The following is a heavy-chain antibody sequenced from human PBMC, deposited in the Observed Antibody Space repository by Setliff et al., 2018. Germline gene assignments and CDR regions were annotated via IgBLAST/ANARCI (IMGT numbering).Heavy chain of an antibody. CDR3: ARDVFPYHYEGAFDI. V-gene: IGHV1-46*01. J-gene: IGHJ3*02. CDR1: GYTFISHY. CDR2: INPSSGRT. Sequence: ASVKVSCKASGYTFISHYMHWARQAPGLGLEWMGTINPSSGRTSYAQKFQGRVTMTRDTSTSTVYMDMSSLRSEDTAVYYCARDVFPYHYEGAFDIWGQGTMVTVSS. D-gene: IGHD3-22*01.